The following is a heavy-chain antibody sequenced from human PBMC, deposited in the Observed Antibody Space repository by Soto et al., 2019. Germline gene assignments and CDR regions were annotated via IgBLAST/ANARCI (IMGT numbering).Heavy chain of an antibody. Sequence: SVKGSCKASGDTFSSFAISWVRQAPGQGLEWMGGIIPIFGTANSAQKFQGRVTITADESTSKAYMELSSLRSEDTAVNYCARGASSSARPVYGMDVGGQGSTGPVSS. CDR3: ARGASSSARPVYGMDV. D-gene: IGHD3-10*01. CDR2: IIPIFGTA. CDR1: GDTFSSFA. J-gene: IGHJ6*02. V-gene: IGHV1-69*13.